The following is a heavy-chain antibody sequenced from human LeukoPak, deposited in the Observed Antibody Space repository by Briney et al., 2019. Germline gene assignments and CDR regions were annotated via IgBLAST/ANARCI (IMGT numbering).Heavy chain of an antibody. D-gene: IGHD3-22*01. CDR1: GGSISSYY. J-gene: IGHJ3*02. V-gene: IGHV4-59*01. CDR2: IYYSGST. CDR3: ARVEIYTVYDSSGKGAFDI. Sequence: PSETLSLTCTVSGGSISSYYWSWIRQPPGKGLEWIGYIYYSGSTNYNPSLKSRVTISVDTSKNQFSLKLSSVTAADTAVYYCARVEIYTVYDSSGKGAFDIWGQGTMVTVSS.